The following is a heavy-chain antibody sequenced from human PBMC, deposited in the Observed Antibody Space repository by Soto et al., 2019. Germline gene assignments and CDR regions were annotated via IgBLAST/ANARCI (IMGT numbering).Heavy chain of an antibody. D-gene: IGHD2-8*02. CDR1: GYSFAGYW. CDR2: IDPSDSQT. V-gene: IGHV5-10-1*01. CDR3: ARHQRWGRSYYYYGMDV. Sequence: PGESLKISCKGSGYSFAGYWITWVRQKPGKGLEWMGRIDPSDSQTYYSPSFRGHVTISADKSISTAYLQWSSLKASDTAMYYCARHQRWGRSYYYYGMDVWGQGTTVTVSS. J-gene: IGHJ6*02.